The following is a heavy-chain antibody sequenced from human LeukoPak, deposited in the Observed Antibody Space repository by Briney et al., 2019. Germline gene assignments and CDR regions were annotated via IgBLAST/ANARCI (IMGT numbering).Heavy chain of an antibody. CDR1: GFTFSSYR. V-gene: IGHV3-74*01. Sequence: GGSLRLSCAASGFTFSSYRMHWVRQAPGKGLLWVSRINSDGSNTNYADSVKGRFTISRDNANNTLYLQMDSLRAEDTAVYYCAREYSTSRYFDYWGQGTLITVSS. CDR3: AREYSTSRYFDY. D-gene: IGHD6-6*01. CDR2: INSDGSNT. J-gene: IGHJ4*01.